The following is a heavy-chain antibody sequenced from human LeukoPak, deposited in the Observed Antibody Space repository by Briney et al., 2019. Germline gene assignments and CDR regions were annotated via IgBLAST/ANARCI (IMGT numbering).Heavy chain of an antibody. CDR2: ISAYNGNT. CDR1: GYTFTGYY. J-gene: IGHJ4*02. CDR3: ARDMTTVTILAY. V-gene: IGHV1-18*04. D-gene: IGHD4-17*01. Sequence: ASVKVSCKASGYTFTGYYMHWVRQAPGQGLEWMGWISAYNGNTNYAQKLQGRVTMTTDTSTSTAYMELRSLRSDDTAVYYCARDMTTVTILAYWGQGTLVTVSS.